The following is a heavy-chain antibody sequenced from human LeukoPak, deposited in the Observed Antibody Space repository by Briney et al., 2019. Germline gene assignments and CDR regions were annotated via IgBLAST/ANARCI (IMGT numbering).Heavy chain of an antibody. CDR1: GGSISSGSYY. D-gene: IGHD3/OR15-3a*01. Sequence: MSSETLSLTCTVSGGSISSGSYYWSWIRQPAGKGLEWIGRMYTSGSTNYNPSLKSRVTISVDTSKNQFSLKLSSVTAADTAVYYCARGPHRDFWTYYCYVDVWGKGTTVTVSS. CDR3: ARGPHRDFWTYYCYVDV. V-gene: IGHV4-61*02. CDR2: MYTSGST. J-gene: IGHJ6*03.